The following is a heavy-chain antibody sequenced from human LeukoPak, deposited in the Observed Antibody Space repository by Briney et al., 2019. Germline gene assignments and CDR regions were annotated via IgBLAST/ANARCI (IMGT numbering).Heavy chain of an antibody. D-gene: IGHD5-12*01. Sequence: GGSLRPSSAASGFTFTSYAMSWVRQAPGHGLEGVSAISGSGGSTYYADSVRGRFTISRDNSKNTLYLQMNSLRAEDTAVYYCAKDTLSGYDPWGQGTLVTVSS. CDR1: GFTFTSYA. J-gene: IGHJ5*02. CDR2: ISGSGGST. V-gene: IGHV3-23*01. CDR3: AKDTLSGYDP.